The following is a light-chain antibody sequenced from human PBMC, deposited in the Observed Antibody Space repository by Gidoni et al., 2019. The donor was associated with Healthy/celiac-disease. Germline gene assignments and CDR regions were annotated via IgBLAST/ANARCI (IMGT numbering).Light chain of an antibody. Sequence: ELVMTQSPATLSVSPGERATLSCRASQSVSSNLAWYQQKPGQAPRLLIYGASTRATGIPARCSGSGSGTEFTLTISSLQSEDFAVYYCQQYNNWGTFGGXTKVEIK. J-gene: IGKJ4*01. CDR2: GAS. V-gene: IGKV3-15*01. CDR1: QSVSSN. CDR3: QQYNNWGT.